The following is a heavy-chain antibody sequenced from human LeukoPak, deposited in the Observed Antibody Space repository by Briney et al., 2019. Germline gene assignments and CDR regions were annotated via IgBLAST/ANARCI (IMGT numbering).Heavy chain of an antibody. CDR2: IRTDGSVK. J-gene: IGHJ4*02. Sequence: PGGSLRLSCVASGITFSSSWMSWVRQAPGKGLEWVANIRTDGSVKYYADSVKGRFTISRDNAENSLYLQMNSLRTEDTAVYYCARDQPDPAGTGPRFDYWGQGSLVTVSS. CDR3: ARDQPDPAGTGPRFDY. V-gene: IGHV3-7*01. D-gene: IGHD1-1*01. CDR1: GITFSSSW.